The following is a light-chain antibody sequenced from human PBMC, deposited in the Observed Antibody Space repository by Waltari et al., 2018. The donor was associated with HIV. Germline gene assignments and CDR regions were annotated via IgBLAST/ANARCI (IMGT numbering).Light chain of an antibody. CDR2: NTD. Sequence: QAVVTQEPSLSVSPGKTITLSCGLSSASVSTSFFPSWYQLTPGQPPRSLLYNTDVRSSGVPERFSGSIVGNKAALTITGAQAEDESVYYCVLYVRSGRVLGGGTRLTVL. CDR3: VLYVRSGRV. V-gene: IGLV8-61*01. CDR1: SASVSTSFF. J-gene: IGLJ2*01.